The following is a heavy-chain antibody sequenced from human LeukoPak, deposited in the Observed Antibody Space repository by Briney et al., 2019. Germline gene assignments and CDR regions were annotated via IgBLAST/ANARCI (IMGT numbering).Heavy chain of an antibody. CDR2: ISSSSSYI. CDR1: GFTFSSYS. D-gene: IGHD6-19*01. CDR3: AREMTVAAGLSDY. V-gene: IGHV3-21*01. Sequence: GGSLRLSCAASGFTFSSYSMNWVRQAPGKGLEWVSSISSSSSYIYYADSVKGRFTISRDNAKNSLYLQMNSLRAEDTAVYYCAREMTVAAGLSDYWGQGTLVTVSS. J-gene: IGHJ4*02.